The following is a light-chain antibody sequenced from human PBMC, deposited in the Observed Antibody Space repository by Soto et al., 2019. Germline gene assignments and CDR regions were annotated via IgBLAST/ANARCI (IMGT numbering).Light chain of an antibody. CDR2: KVS. J-gene: IGKJ1*01. CDR3: MQGTHWPPT. Sequence: DFVMTQSALSLPVTLGEAASISCRSSQSLLYSNGNTYLSWFHQRPGQSPRRLIYKVSNRDSGVPDRFGGSGSVTDFSLKISWVEAEDVGIYYCMQGTHWPPTFGQGTKVDIK. CDR1: QSLLYSNGNTY. V-gene: IGKV2-30*01.